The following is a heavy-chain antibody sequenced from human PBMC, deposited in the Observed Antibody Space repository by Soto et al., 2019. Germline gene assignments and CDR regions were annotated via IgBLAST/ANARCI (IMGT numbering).Heavy chain of an antibody. Sequence: LSLTFTVSGGSISSGDYYWSWIRQPPGKGLEWIGYIYYSGSTYYNPSLKSRVTISVDTSKNQFSLKLSSVTAAGTAVYYCARSGVYSGYDVYYYGMDVWGQGTTVTVSS. V-gene: IGHV4-30-4*01. CDR2: IYYSGST. CDR1: GGSISSGDYY. J-gene: IGHJ6*02. D-gene: IGHD5-12*01. CDR3: ARSGVYSGYDVYYYGMDV.